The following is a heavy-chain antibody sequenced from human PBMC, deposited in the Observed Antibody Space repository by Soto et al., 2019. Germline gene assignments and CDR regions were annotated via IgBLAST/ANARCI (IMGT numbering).Heavy chain of an antibody. V-gene: IGHV5-51*01. Sequence: GESLKISCKGSGYSFTSYWIGWVRQMPGKGLEWMGIIYPGDSDTRYSPSFQGQVTISADKSISTAYLQWSSLKASDTAMYYCARHYCSSTSCKYYYYYYMDVWGKGTTVTVSS. J-gene: IGHJ6*03. CDR1: GYSFTSYW. CDR2: IYPGDSDT. CDR3: ARHYCSSTSCKYYYYYYMDV. D-gene: IGHD2-2*01.